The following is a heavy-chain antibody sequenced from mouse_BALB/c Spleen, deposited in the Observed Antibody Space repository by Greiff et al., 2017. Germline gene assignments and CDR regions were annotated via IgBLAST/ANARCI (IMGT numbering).Heavy chain of an antibody. V-gene: IGHV3-6*02. J-gene: IGHJ4*01. CDR2: ISYDGSN. CDR3: AREGYYDAMDY. CDR1: GYSITSGYY. D-gene: IGHD2-2*01. Sequence: EVQLVESGPGLVKPSQSLSLTCSVTGYSITSGYYWNWIRQFPGNKLEWMGYISYDGSNNYNPSLKNRISITRDTSKNQFFLKLNSVTTEDTATYYCAREGYYDAMDYWGQGTSVTVSS.